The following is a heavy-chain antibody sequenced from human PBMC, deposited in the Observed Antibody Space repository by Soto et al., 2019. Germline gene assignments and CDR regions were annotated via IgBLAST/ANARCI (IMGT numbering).Heavy chain of an antibody. Sequence: SETLSLTCTVSVGSISSGGYYWSWIRQHPGKGLEWIGYFYHSGSAYSKPSLKSRVTISVDKSKNQFSLKMSSVTAADPAVYYCARDRQSGSYYPTLDDWGQGTLVTVSS. J-gene: IGHJ4*02. CDR3: ARDRQSGSYYPTLDD. CDR2: FYHSGSA. CDR1: VGSISSGGYY. V-gene: IGHV4-31*03. D-gene: IGHD1-26*01.